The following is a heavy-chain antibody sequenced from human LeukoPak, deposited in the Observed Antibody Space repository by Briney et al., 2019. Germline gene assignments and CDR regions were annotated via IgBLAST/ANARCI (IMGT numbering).Heavy chain of an antibody. D-gene: IGHD3-10*01. Sequence: SETLSLTCTVSGGSINDYYWNWLRQPPGKGLEWIGYIYNRGATNSNPSLKSRVTTSMDTSRKKFSLRLSLVSAAATAVYYCAWFFSGRLPFEIWGQGTLVTVSS. CDR3: AWFFSGRLPFEI. CDR2: IYNRGAT. CDR1: GGSINDYY. J-gene: IGHJ4*02. V-gene: IGHV4-59*03.